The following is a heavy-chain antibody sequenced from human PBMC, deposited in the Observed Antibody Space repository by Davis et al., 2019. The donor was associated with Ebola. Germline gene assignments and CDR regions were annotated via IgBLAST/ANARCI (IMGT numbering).Heavy chain of an antibody. CDR3: AGPLEYSSSSGYYGMDV. CDR2: ISWNSGSI. V-gene: IGHV3-9*01. D-gene: IGHD6-6*01. CDR1: GFTFDDYA. Sequence: GGSLRLSCAASGFTFDDYAMHWVRQAPGKGLEWVSGISWNSGSIGYADSVKGRFTISRDNAKNSLYLQMNSLRAEDTAVYYCAGPLEYSSSSGYYGMDVWGQGTTVTVSS. J-gene: IGHJ6*02.